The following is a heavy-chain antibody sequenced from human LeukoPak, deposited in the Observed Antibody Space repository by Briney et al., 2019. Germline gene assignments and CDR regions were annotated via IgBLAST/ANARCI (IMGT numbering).Heavy chain of an antibody. CDR3: AKDPNGDYVGAFDG. CDR1: GFTINIYA. V-gene: IGHV3-23*01. J-gene: IGHJ3*01. D-gene: IGHD4-17*01. Sequence: GGSLRLSCAPSGFTINIYAMTWVRQAPGKGLEWVSSITVNGGGISYADSVKGRFTISRDNSKNTLYLQMSSLRAEDTAVYYCAKDPNGDYVGAFDGWDRGTRVTVSS. CDR2: ITVNGGGI.